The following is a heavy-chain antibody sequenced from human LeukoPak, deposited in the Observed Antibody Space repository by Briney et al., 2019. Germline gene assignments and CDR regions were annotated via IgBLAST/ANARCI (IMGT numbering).Heavy chain of an antibody. V-gene: IGHV1-46*01. Sequence: VASVKVSCKASGYTFTSYYMHWVRQAPGQGLEWMGIINPSGGDTSYAQKFQGRLTMTRDTSTNTVYMELTSLRSEDTAVYYCARDYVGDNWFDPWGQGTLVTVSS. CDR1: GYTFTSYY. J-gene: IGHJ5*02. D-gene: IGHD3-16*01. CDR2: INPSGGDT. CDR3: ARDYVGDNWFDP.